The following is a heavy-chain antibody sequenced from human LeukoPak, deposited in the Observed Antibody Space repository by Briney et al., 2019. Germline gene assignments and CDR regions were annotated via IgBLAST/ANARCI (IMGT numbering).Heavy chain of an antibody. Sequence: GGSLRLSCVASGFIFSDHYMDWVRQAPGKGLEWVGRTKNKVNGYSTIYAASVKRRFTISRDDSTDSLFLQMNSLKTEDTAMYYCVRLTLNTVYSNYSFMAVSSKGTTVTVSS. D-gene: IGHD2-2*02. V-gene: IGHV3-72*01. CDR1: GFIFSDHY. CDR3: VRLTLNTVYSNYSFMAV. J-gene: IGHJ6*03. CDR2: TKNKVNGYST.